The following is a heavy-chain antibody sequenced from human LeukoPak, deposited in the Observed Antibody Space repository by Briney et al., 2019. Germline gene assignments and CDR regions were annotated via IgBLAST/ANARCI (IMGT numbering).Heavy chain of an antibody. Sequence: GGSLRLSRAASGFTFSNYWMSWVRQAPGKGLEWVANINQDGSEIYYVDSVKGRFTISRDNAKNSLYLQINSLRAEDTAVYYCARDQGSMIAVRTTNWYFDLWGRGTLVTVSS. V-gene: IGHV3-7*01. D-gene: IGHD3-22*01. CDR2: INQDGSEI. CDR3: ARDQGSMIAVRTTNWYFDL. J-gene: IGHJ2*01. CDR1: GFTFSNYW.